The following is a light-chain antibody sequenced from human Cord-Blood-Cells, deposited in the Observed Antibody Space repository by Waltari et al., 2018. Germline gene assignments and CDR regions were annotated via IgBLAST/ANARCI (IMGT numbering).Light chain of an antibody. CDR2: YDS. V-gene: IGLV3-21*04. Sequence: SYVLTQPPSVSVAPGKTARITCGGNNIGSKSVHWYQQKPGQAPVLVIYYDSDRPSGIPERFSGSNSVNTATLTISRVEDGDEADYYCQVWDSSSDHWVFGGGTKLTVL. CDR3: QVWDSSSDHWV. CDR1: NIGSKS. J-gene: IGLJ3*02.